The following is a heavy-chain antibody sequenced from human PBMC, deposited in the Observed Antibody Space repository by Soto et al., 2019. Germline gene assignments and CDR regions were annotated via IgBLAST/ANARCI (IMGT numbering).Heavy chain of an antibody. CDR3: ARGYCSSTSCYYAKVRYYYYGMDV. D-gene: IGHD2-2*01. CDR2: ISSSGSTI. CDR1: GFTFSSYE. V-gene: IGHV3-48*03. Sequence: EVQLVESGGGLVQPGGSLRLSCAASGFTFSSYEMNWVRQAPGKGLEWVSYISSSGSTIYYADPVKGRFTISRDNAKNSLYLQMNSLRAEDTAVYYCARGYCSSTSCYYAKVRYYYYGMDVWGQGTTVTVSS. J-gene: IGHJ6*02.